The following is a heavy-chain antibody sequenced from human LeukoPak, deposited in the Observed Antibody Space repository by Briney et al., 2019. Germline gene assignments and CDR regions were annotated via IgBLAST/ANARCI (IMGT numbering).Heavy chain of an antibody. CDR1: GFTFSSYA. V-gene: IGHV3-23*01. CDR2: ISGSGGST. J-gene: IGHJ4*02. Sequence: AGGSLRLSCAASGFTFSSYAMSWVRQAPGKGLEWVSAISGSGGSTYYADSVKGRFTISRDNSKNTLYLQMNSLRAEDTAVYYCARRGSGTYFPFDYWGQGTLVTVSS. CDR3: ARRGSGTYFPFDY. D-gene: IGHD3-10*01.